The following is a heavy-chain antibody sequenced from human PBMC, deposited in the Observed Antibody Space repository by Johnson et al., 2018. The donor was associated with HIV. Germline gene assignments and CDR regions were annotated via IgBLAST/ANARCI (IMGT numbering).Heavy chain of an antibody. CDR1: GFTFSSYG. Sequence: QMLLVESGGGVVQPGESLRLSCAASGFTFSSYGMHWVRQAPGKGLEWVAFIRYDGSYRYYADSVKGRFTISRDNSKNTLYLQMNSLRAEDTAVYYCARGPVMVRGVTDAFDIWGQGTMVTVSS. V-gene: IGHV3-30*02. J-gene: IGHJ3*02. CDR3: ARGPVMVRGVTDAFDI. D-gene: IGHD3-10*01. CDR2: IRYDGSYR.